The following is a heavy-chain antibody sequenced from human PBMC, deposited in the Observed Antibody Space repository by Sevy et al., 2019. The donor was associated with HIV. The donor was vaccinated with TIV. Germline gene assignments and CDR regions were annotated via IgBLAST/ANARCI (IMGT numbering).Heavy chain of an antibody. CDR3: ARDRTYGSFIDY. V-gene: IGHV3-21*01. CDR1: GFTFSNYG. Sequence: GGYLRLSCVASGFTFSNYGMHWVRQAPGKGLEWVSSIWSSSSYIYYADSVKGRFTISRDNAKNSLYLQMNSLKVEDTAVYYCARDRTYGSFIDYWGQGTLVTVSS. CDR2: IWSSSSYI. D-gene: IGHD3-10*01. J-gene: IGHJ4*02.